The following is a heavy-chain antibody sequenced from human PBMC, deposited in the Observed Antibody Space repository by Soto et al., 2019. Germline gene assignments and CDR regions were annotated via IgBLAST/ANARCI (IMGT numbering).Heavy chain of an antibody. D-gene: IGHD3-22*01. CDR2: INAGDGNT. Sequence: ASVKVSCKASGYTFTSYSMHWVRQAPGQRLEWMGWINAGDGNTKYSQKFQGRVTITRDTSASTAHMELSSLRSEDTAVYYCARDRVQYDSSGLSFSRLFDPWGQGTLVTVSS. V-gene: IGHV1-3*01. CDR3: ARDRVQYDSSGLSFSRLFDP. J-gene: IGHJ5*02. CDR1: GYTFTSYS.